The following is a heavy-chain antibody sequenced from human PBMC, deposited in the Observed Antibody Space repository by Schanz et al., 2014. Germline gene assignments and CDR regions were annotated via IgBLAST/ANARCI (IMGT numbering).Heavy chain of an antibody. J-gene: IGHJ4*02. V-gene: IGHV3-23*01. Sequence: EVQLLESGGTVVQPGGSLRVSCAASGFVFRTFAMSWVRQAPGKGLEWVSALTGSGTTTYYADSVKGRFTISRDNSKNTLYLQMNSLRAEDTAVYYCAKDHAGSDILTALGNWGQGTLVTVSS. CDR1: GFVFRTFA. CDR3: AKDHAGSDILTALGN. D-gene: IGHD3-9*01. CDR2: LTGSGTTT.